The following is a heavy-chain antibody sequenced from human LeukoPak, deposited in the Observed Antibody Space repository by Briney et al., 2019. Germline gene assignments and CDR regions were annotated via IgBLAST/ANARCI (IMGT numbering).Heavy chain of an antibody. V-gene: IGHV3-64*01. CDR1: GFTFSSYA. CDR3: ARDTGFSMVRGILF. J-gene: IGHJ4*02. D-gene: IGHD3-10*01. CDR2: ISSNGGST. Sequence: GGSLRLSCAASGFTFSSYAMHWVRQAPGKGLEYVSAISSNGGSTYYANSVKGRFTISRDNSKNTLYLQMGSLRAEDMAVYYCARDTGFSMVRGILFWGQGTLVTVSS.